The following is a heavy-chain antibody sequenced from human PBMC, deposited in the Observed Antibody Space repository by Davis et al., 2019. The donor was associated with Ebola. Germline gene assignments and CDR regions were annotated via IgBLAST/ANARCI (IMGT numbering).Heavy chain of an antibody. CDR3: ARDNGGSSPHYYYYYYGMDV. CDR2: ISAYNGNT. CDR1: GYTFTSYG. J-gene: IGHJ6*02. Sequence: AAVKVSCKASGYTFTSYGISWVRQAPGQGLEWMGWISAYNGNTNYAQKLQGRVTMTTDTSTSTAYMELRSLRSDDTAVYYCARDNGGSSPHYYYYYYGMDVWGQGTTVTVSS. D-gene: IGHD6-6*01. V-gene: IGHV1-18*01.